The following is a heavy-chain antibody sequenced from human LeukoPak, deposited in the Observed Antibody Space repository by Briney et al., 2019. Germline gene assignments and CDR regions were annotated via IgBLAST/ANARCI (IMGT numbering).Heavy chain of an antibody. J-gene: IGHJ5*02. V-gene: IGHV4-34*01. D-gene: IGHD3-3*01. CDR3: ARGGFWSGYYQWKFNWFDP. CDR1: GGSFSGYY. Sequence: SETLSLTCAVYGGSFSGYYWSWIRQPPGKGLEWIGEINHSASTNYNPSLKSRVTISVDTSKNQFSLKLSSVTAADTAVYYCARGGFWSGYYQWKFNWFDPWGQGTLVTVSS. CDR2: INHSAST.